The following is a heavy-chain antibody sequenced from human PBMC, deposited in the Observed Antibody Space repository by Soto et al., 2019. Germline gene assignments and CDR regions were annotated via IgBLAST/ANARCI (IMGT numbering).Heavy chain of an antibody. CDR3: AKDXXXXGXYYXYGMDV. CDR2: ISASGGST. V-gene: IGHV3-23*04. D-gene: IGHD3-10*01. CDR1: GFTFSSYA. J-gene: IGHJ6*02. Sequence: EVQLVESGGGLVQPGGSLRLSCAASGFTFSSYAMSWVRQAPGKGLEWVSTISASGGSTYHADSVKGRFTISRDNSKNTLYLQMNSLRDEDTAAYYCAKDXXXXGXYYXYGMDVWGQGTTVTVS.